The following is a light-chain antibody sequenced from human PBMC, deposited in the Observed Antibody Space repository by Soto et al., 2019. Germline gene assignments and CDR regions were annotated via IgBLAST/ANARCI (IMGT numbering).Light chain of an antibody. CDR1: QSVGSNY. CDR2: GAS. Sequence: EIVLTQSPGTLSLSPGARATLSCRASQSVGSNYLAWYQQKPGQAPRLLIYGASNRATGITDRFSASGSGTDFTLTISRLKPEDFAVYYCQQHGSSPFTFGPGTKVDI. V-gene: IGKV3-20*01. CDR3: QQHGSSPFT. J-gene: IGKJ3*01.